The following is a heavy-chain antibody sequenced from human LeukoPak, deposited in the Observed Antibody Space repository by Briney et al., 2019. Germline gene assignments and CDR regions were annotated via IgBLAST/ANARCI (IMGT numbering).Heavy chain of an antibody. CDR2: IIPIFGTA. CDR3: ARDQSSRWSNYYYMDV. CDR1: GGTFSSYA. Sequence: SVKVSCKASGGTFSSYAISWVRQAPGQGLEWMGEIIPIFGTANYAQKFQGRVTITADKSTSTAYMELSSLRSEDTAVYYCARDQSSRWSNYYYMDVWGKGTTVTVSS. V-gene: IGHV1-69*06. J-gene: IGHJ6*03. D-gene: IGHD6-13*01.